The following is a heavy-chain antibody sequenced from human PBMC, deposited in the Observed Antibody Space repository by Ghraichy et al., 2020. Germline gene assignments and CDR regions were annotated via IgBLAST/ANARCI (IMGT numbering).Heavy chain of an antibody. D-gene: IGHD6-19*01. CDR1: GFSVSSKY. J-gene: IGHJ6*02. CDR3: ARDAVAGTGMDV. V-gene: IGHV3-66*01. CDR2: IYSGDNT. Sequence: AGSLRLSCAASGFSVSSKYMNWVRQAPGKGLEWVSVIYSGDNTYYVDSVKGRFTISRDNSKNTLYFQMNSLRAEDTAVYYCARDAVAGTGMDVWGQGTTVTVSS.